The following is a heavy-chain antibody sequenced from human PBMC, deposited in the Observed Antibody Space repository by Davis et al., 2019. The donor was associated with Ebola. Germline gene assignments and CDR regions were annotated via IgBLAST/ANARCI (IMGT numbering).Heavy chain of an antibody. D-gene: IGHD4-23*01. CDR2: INPSGGNT. V-gene: IGHV1-46*01. CDR3: ARASTVVRENWFDP. J-gene: IGHJ5*02. Sequence: ASVKVSCKASGYTFTSYYMHWVRQAPGQGLEWMGIINPSGGNTNYAQKLQGRVTMTTDTSTSTAYMELRSLRSDDTAVYYCARASTVVRENWFDPWGQGTLVTVSS. CDR1: GYTFTSYY.